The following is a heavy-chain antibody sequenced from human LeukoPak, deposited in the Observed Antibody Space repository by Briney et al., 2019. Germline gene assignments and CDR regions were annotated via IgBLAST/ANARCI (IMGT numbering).Heavy chain of an antibody. J-gene: IGHJ4*02. CDR1: EFTFSSYA. D-gene: IGHD1-26*01. CDR2: ISGSGGTT. V-gene: IGHV3-23*01. CDR3: AKGGRWELLGVSPYYFDY. Sequence: GGSLRLSCAASEFTFSSYAMSWVRQAPGKGLEWVSVISGSGGTTYYADSVKGRFTISRDNSKNTLYLQMNSLRAEDTAVYYCAKGGRWELLGVSPYYFDYWGQGTLVTVSS.